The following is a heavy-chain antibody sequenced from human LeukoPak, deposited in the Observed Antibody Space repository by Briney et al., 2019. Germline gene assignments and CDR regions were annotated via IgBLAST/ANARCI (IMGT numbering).Heavy chain of an antibody. V-gene: IGHV4-39*07. CDR2: IYYSGST. CDR1: GGSISSSSYY. D-gene: IGHD2-2*01. CDR3: ARGFYCSSTSCYEPLDY. J-gene: IGHJ4*02. Sequence: SETLSLTCTVSGGSISSSSYYWGWIRQPPGKGLEWIGSIYYSGSTYYNPSLKSRVTISVDTSKNQFSLKLSSVTAADTAVYYCARGFYCSSTSCYEPLDYWGQGTLVTVSS.